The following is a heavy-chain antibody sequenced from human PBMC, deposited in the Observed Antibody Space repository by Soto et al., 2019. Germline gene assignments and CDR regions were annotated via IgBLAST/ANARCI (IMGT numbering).Heavy chain of an antibody. J-gene: IGHJ2*01. V-gene: IGHV4-34*01. Sequence: QVKLHQGGAGLLKPSEPRSLTCAAYVGSFSGHYWGGIRQPPGKGLEWIGDINHGGTTNYVPSLKSRVTMSLDTSRNQFSLSLTSVTAADTAVYYCVKNFDLWGRGILVTVSS. CDR1: VGSFSGHY. CDR2: INHGGTT. CDR3: VKNFDL.